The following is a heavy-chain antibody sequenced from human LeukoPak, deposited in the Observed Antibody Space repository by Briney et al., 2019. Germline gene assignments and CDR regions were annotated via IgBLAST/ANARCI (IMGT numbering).Heavy chain of an antibody. CDR1: GFTFSSYW. CDR2: INQDGSEK. V-gene: IGHV3-7*01. Sequence: PGGSLRLSCAASGFTFSSYWMSWVRQAPGKGLEWVANINQDGSEKYYVDSVKGRFTISRDNAKNSLYLQMNSLRAEDTAVYYCATSTVYYYYGMDVWGQGTTVTVSS. CDR3: ATSTVYYYYGMDV. D-gene: IGHD4-17*01. J-gene: IGHJ6*02.